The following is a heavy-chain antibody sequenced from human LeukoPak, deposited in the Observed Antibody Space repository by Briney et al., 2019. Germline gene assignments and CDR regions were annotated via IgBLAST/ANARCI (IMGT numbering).Heavy chain of an antibody. D-gene: IGHD6-13*01. CDR2: IYYSGST. J-gene: IGHJ4*02. Sequence: PSETLSLTCTVSGGSISSSSYYWGWIRQPPGKGLEWIGSIYYSGSTYYNPSLKSRVTISVDTSKNQFSLKLSSVTAADTAVYYCARGRSSSWYGLDYWGQGTLVTVSS. CDR1: GGSISSSSYY. V-gene: IGHV4-39*01. CDR3: ARGRSSSWYGLDY.